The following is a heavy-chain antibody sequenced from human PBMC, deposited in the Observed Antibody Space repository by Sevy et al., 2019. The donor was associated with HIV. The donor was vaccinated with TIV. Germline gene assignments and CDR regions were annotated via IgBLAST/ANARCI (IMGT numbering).Heavy chain of an antibody. D-gene: IGHD2-21*01. CDR1: GFTFSSYA. Sequence: GGSLRLSCAASGFTFSSYAMHWVRQAPGKGLEWVAVISYDGSNKYYADYVKGRFTISRDNSKNTLYLQMNSLRAEDTAVYYCARDRLLHLHIVDRSYGMDDWGQGTTVTVSS. J-gene: IGHJ6*02. CDR2: ISYDGSNK. CDR3: ARDRLLHLHIVDRSYGMDD. V-gene: IGHV3-30-3*01.